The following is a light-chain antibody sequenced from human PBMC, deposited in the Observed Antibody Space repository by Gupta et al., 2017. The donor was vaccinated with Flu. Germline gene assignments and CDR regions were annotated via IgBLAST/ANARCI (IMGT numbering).Light chain of an antibody. Sequence: ISCTGSSSDIGGYDSVSWYQQHPGKAPKLMIYDDSSRPSGVSNRFSGSKSGNTASLTISGLQAEDEAAYYCSAYTSSTLVVLFGGGTKLTVL. V-gene: IGLV2-14*04. J-gene: IGLJ2*01. CDR1: SSDIGGYDS. CDR3: SAYTSSTLVVL. CDR2: DDS.